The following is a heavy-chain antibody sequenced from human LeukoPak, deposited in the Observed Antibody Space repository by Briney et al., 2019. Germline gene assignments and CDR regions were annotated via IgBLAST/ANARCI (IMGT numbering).Heavy chain of an antibody. CDR3: ARTERDYYYDSSGYLSFGY. Sequence: GGSLRLSCAASGFTFSDYYMSWIRQAPGKGLEWVSYISSSGSTIYYADSVKGRFTISRDNAKNSLYLQMNSLRAEDTAVYYCARTERDYYYDSSGYLSFGYWGQGTLVTVSS. D-gene: IGHD3-22*01. CDR1: GFTFSDYY. CDR2: ISSSGSTI. J-gene: IGHJ4*02. V-gene: IGHV3-11*01.